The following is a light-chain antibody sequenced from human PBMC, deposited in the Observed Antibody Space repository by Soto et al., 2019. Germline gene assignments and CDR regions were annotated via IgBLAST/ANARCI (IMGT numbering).Light chain of an antibody. CDR2: DIS. Sequence: ESVLTQSPATLSLSPGERATLSCRASQSAGKYLSWYQQSPGQAPRILMFDISYRATGTPAWFSGSGYGTDFTFTISSLEFEDFAVYYCQPRPHRPLTCGGGTRVEI. CDR3: QPRPHRPLT. CDR1: QSAGKY. V-gene: IGKV3-11*01. J-gene: IGKJ4*01.